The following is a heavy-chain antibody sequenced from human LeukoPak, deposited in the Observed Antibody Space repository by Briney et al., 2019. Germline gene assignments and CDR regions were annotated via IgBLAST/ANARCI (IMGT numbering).Heavy chain of an antibody. J-gene: IGHJ3*02. Sequence: VASVKVSCKASGYTFTSYGISWVRQAPGQGLEWMGWISAYNGNTNYAQKLQGRATMSTDTSTSTGYMELRSLRSDDTAVYYCARGLQETLAWLKALSAFDIWGQGTMVTVSS. CDR1: GYTFTSYG. CDR2: ISAYNGNT. V-gene: IGHV1-18*01. CDR3: ARGLQETLAWLKALSAFDI. D-gene: IGHD5-24*01.